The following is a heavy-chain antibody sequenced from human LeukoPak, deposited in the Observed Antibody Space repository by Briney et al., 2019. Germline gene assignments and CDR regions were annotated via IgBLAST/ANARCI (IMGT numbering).Heavy chain of an antibody. CDR2: IYYRGST. V-gene: IGHV4-39*01. J-gene: IGHJ5*02. Sequence: SETLSLTCTVSGGSLSSSTYYWGWIRQPPGRGLQWIGTIYYRGSTYYNPSLKSRLTISVDTSKNQFSLKLTSVTAADTAVYYCARLGRTYYDFWSGPWGQGTLVTVSS. CDR3: ARLGRTYYDFWSGP. D-gene: IGHD3-3*01. CDR1: GGSLSSSTYY.